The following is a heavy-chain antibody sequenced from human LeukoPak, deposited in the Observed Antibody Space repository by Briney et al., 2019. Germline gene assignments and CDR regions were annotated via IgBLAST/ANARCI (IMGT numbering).Heavy chain of an antibody. CDR1: GGSISSYY. CDR2: IYYSGST. CDR3: ARDHCSSTSCYPDY. J-gene: IGHJ4*02. V-gene: IGHV4-59*01. D-gene: IGHD2-2*01. Sequence: TETLSLTCTVSGGSISSYYWSWIRQPPGKGLEWIGYIYYSGSTNYNPSLKSRVTISVDTSKNQFSLKLSSVTAADTAVYYCARDHCSSTSCYPDYWGREPWSPSPQ.